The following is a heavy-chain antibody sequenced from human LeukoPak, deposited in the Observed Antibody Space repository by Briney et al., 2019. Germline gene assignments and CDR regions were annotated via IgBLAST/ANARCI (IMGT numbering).Heavy chain of an antibody. CDR1: GGSFSGYY. Sequence: SETLSLTCAVYGGSFSGYYWSWIRQPPGKGLEWIGEINHSGSTNYNPSLKSRVTISVDTSKNQFSLKLSSVTAADTAVYYCARLLRLAAAGNYYYYYYYMDVWGKGTTVTISS. D-gene: IGHD6-13*01. CDR2: INHSGST. J-gene: IGHJ6*03. CDR3: ARLLRLAAAGNYYYYYYYMDV. V-gene: IGHV4-34*01.